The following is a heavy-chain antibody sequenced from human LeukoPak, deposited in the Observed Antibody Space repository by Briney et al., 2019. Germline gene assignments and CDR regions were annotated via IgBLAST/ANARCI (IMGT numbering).Heavy chain of an antibody. D-gene: IGHD3-10*01. Sequence: SETLSLTCAVYGGSFSGYYWSWIRQPPGKGLEWIGSIYYSGSTYYNPSLKSRVTISVDTSKNQFSLKLSSVTAADTAVYYCARHFRGYGSGSYEFLDYWGQGTLVTVSS. CDR2: IYYSGST. CDR1: GGSFSGYY. V-gene: IGHV4-34*01. CDR3: ARHFRGYGSGSYEFLDY. J-gene: IGHJ4*02.